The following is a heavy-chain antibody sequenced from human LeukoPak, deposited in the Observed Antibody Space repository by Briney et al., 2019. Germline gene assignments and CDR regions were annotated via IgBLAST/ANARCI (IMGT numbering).Heavy chain of an antibody. Sequence: VASVKVSCKPSGYTFNTYGITWVRQAPGQGLEWMGWISPYNGNTNYAQKFQGRVTMTTDTSTSTAYMELRSLRSDDTAVYYGARGPHERSGYPDDWGQGTLVTVSS. CDR3: ARGPHERSGYPDD. V-gene: IGHV1-18*01. CDR1: GYTFNTYG. CDR2: ISPYNGNT. D-gene: IGHD3-22*01. J-gene: IGHJ4*02.